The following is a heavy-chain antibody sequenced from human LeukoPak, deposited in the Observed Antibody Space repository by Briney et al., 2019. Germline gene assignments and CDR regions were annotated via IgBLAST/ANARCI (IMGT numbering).Heavy chain of an antibody. CDR2: IIPIFGTA. D-gene: IGHD3-22*01. V-gene: IGHV1-69*13. CDR1: GGTFSSHA. Sequence: SVTVSCKASGGTFSSHAISWVRQAPGQGLEWMGGIIPIFGTANYAQKFQGRVTITADESTSTAYMELSSLRSEDTAVYYCAAEMTYYYDSSGYRDLDYWGQGTLVTVSS. CDR3: AAEMTYYYDSSGYRDLDY. J-gene: IGHJ4*02.